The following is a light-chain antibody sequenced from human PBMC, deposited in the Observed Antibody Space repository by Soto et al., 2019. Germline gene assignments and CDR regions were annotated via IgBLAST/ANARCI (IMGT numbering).Light chain of an antibody. J-gene: IGLJ2*01. Sequence: QSVLTQPPSVSAAPGQKVTISCSGSSSNIGSYHVSWYQQLPGTAPKLVIYDNDKRPSGIPDRFSGSKSGTSATLGITGLQTGDEADYYCGTWDSSLSDVLFGGGTKLTVL. CDR2: DND. CDR1: SSNIGSYH. CDR3: GTWDSSLSDVL. V-gene: IGLV1-51*01.